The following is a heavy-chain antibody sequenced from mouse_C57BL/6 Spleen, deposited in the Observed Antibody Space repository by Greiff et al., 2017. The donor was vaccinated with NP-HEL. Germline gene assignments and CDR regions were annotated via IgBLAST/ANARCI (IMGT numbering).Heavy chain of an antibody. V-gene: IGHV1-82*01. CDR2: IYPGDGDT. D-gene: IGHD3-2*02. Sequence: QVQLKQSGPELVKPGASVKISCKASGYAFSSSWMNWVKQRPGKGLEWIGRIYPGDGDTNYNGKFKGKATLTADKSSSTAYMQLSSLTSEDSAVYFCARGGGYQDYYAMDYWGQGTSVTVSS. CDR1: GYAFSSSW. CDR3: ARGGGYQDYYAMDY. J-gene: IGHJ4*01.